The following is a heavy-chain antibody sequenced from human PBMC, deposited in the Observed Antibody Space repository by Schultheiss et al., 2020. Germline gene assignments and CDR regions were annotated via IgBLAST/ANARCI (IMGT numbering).Heavy chain of an antibody. CDR3: AREYSGYDAFDI. CDR1: GYTFTSYA. D-gene: IGHD5-12*01. CDR2: INAGNGNT. V-gene: IGHV1-3*01. J-gene: IGHJ3*02. Sequence: ASVKVSCKASGYTFTSYAMHWVRQAPGQRLEWMGWINAGNGNTKYSQKFQGRVTITRDTSASTAYMELSSLRSEDTAVYYCAREYSGYDAFDIWGQGTMVTVSS.